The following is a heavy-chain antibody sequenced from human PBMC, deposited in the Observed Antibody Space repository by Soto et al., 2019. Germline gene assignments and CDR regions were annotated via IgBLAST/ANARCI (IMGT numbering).Heavy chain of an antibody. CDR2: TSYEGSKE. J-gene: IGHJ4*02. Sequence: QVQLVESGGGVVQPGRSLRLSCAASGFIFSSYGMHWVRQAPGKGLEWVAGTSYEGSKEYYTDSVKGRFTISRDNSKSTVYLQMSSLRDADPAVYYCAKDTYYHASSGYYTFDYWGQGTLVTVSS. CDR3: AKDTYYHASSGYYTFDY. V-gene: IGHV3-30*18. CDR1: GFIFSSYG. D-gene: IGHD3-22*01.